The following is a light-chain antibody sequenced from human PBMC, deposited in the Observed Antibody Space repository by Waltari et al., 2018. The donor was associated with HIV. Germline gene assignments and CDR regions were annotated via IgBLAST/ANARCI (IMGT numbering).Light chain of an antibody. CDR1: SSNIGGNT. CDR3: AAWDDSLNGVV. J-gene: IGLJ2*01. CDR2: TNN. Sequence: QSVLTQPPSASGTPGQRVTISCSGSSSNIGGNTVNWFQQLPGTAPKLLIYTNNLRPSGVPVRFSVSKSGTSASLAISGLQSEDEADYYCAAWDDSLNGVVFGGGTKLTVL. V-gene: IGLV1-44*01.